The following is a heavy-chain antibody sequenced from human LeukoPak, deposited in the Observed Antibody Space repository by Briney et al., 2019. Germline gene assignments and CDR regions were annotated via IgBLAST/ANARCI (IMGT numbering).Heavy chain of an antibody. D-gene: IGHD3-16*01. J-gene: IGHJ3*02. Sequence: LVKVSCKTSGFTFSSSTVQWVRQARGQGLEWIGWIVVGSGDTNYAQKFQERVTITRDMSTSTAYMDLSSLGSEDTAVYYCAARPRDYVTFDIWGQGTMVTVSS. V-gene: IGHV1-58*01. CDR1: GFTFSSST. CDR2: IVVGSGDT. CDR3: AARPRDYVTFDI.